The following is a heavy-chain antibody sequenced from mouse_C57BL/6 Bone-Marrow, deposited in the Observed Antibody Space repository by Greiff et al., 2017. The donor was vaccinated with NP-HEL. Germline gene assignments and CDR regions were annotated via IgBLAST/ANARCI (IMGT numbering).Heavy chain of an antibody. Sequence: VHVKQPGAELVKPGASVKLSCKASGYTFTSYWMHWVQQRPGRGLEWIGRIDPNSGGTKYTEKFKSKATLTVDKPYSTAYLQLSSLTSEDSAVDYCARGVLRYRYAMDYWGQGTSVTVSS. CDR1: GYTFTSYW. CDR3: ARGVLRYRYAMDY. CDR2: IDPNSGGT. V-gene: IGHV1-72*01. D-gene: IGHD1-1*01. J-gene: IGHJ4*01.